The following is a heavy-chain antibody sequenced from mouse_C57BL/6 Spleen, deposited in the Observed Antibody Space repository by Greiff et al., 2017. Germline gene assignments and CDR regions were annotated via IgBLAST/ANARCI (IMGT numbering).Heavy chain of an antibody. D-gene: IGHD2-5*01. CDR2: IWRGGST. CDR1: GFSLTSYG. Sequence: VKVVESGPGLVQPSQSLSITCTVSGFSLTSYGVHWVRQSPGKGLEWLGVIWRGGSTDYNAAFMSRLSITKDNSKSQVFFKMNSLQADDTAIYYCAKIWSNYYAMDYWGQGTSVTVSS. V-gene: IGHV2-5*01. J-gene: IGHJ4*01. CDR3: AKIWSNYYAMDY.